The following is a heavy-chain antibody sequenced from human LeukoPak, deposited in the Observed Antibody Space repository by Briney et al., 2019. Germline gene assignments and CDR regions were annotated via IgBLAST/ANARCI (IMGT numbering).Heavy chain of an antibody. CDR3: ARGGKWAYYFDY. V-gene: IGHV4-38-2*02. CDR2: IYHSGST. CDR1: GYSISSGYY. D-gene: IGHD1-26*01. J-gene: IGHJ4*02. Sequence: SETLSLTCTVSGYSISSGYYWGWIRQPPGKGLEWIGSIYHSGSTYYNPSLKSRVTISVDTSKNQFSLKLSSVTAADTAVYYCARGGKWAYYFDYWGQGTLVTVYS.